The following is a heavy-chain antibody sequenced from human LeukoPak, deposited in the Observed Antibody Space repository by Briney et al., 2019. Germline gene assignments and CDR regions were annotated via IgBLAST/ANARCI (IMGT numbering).Heavy chain of an antibody. D-gene: IGHD5-12*01. CDR3: ARDRGYANGMDV. CDR2: IGGSGVST. Sequence: GGSLRLSCAASGFPFSGYAMSWLRHAPGKGLEGVSAIGGSGVSTYYADSVKGRFTISRDNSRNTLYLQMNSLRAEDTASFYCARDRGYANGMDVWGQGTTVTVSS. V-gene: IGHV3-23*01. CDR1: GFPFSGYA. J-gene: IGHJ6*02.